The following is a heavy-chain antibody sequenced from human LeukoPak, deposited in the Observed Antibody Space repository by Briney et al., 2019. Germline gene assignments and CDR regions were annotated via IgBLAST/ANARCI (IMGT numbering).Heavy chain of an antibody. V-gene: IGHV3-15*07. CDR2: ILSKTSGGTT. CDR3: ADYYASGSYPP. Sequence: GGSLRLSCAASGFSFSNAWMNRVRQAPGKGLEWVGRILSKTSGGTTDYATPVKGRFTILRDDSKHMLYLHMNSLQIEDTAVYYCADYYASGSYPPWGQGTLVTVSS. CDR1: GFSFSNAW. D-gene: IGHD3-10*01. J-gene: IGHJ5*02.